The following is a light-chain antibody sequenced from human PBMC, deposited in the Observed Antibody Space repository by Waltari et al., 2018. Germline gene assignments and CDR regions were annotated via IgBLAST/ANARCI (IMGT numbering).Light chain of an antibody. CDR3: QQYDNVPRT. CDR2: DVS. J-gene: IGKJ2*01. V-gene: IGKV1-33*01. Sequence: DIQMTQSPSSLSASVGDRVTITCQASQDISNDLNWYQQKPGKAPNLLIYDVSSVKTGVPSRFSGSGSGTDFTFTITSLQPEYSATYYCQQYDNVPRTFGQGTKLEIK. CDR1: QDISND.